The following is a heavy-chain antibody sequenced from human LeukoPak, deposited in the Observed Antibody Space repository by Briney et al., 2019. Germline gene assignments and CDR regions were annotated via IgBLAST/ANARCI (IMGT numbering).Heavy chain of an antibody. CDR3: ARERRETTVINYYYYGMDV. V-gene: IGHV1-18*01. J-gene: IGHJ6*02. CDR2: ISAYNGNT. Sequence: ASVKVSCKASGYTFTSYDINWVRQAPGQGLEWMGWISAYNGNTNYAQKLQGRVTMTTDTSTSTAYMELRSLRSDDTAVYYCARERRETTVINYYYYGMDVWGQGTTVTVSS. CDR1: GYTFTSYD. D-gene: IGHD4-17*01.